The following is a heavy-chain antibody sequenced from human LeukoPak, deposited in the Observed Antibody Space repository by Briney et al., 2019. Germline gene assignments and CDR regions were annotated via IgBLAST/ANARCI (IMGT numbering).Heavy chain of an antibody. CDR2: ISSSGSTI. CDR3: AELGITMIGGV. Sequence: GGSLRLSCAASGFTFSSYEMNWVRQPPGKGLEWVSCISSSGSTIYYADSVKGRFTISRDNAKNSLYLQMNRLRAEDTAVYYCAELGITMIGGVWGKGATVTISS. V-gene: IGHV3-48*03. J-gene: IGHJ6*04. CDR1: GFTFSSYE. D-gene: IGHD3-10*02.